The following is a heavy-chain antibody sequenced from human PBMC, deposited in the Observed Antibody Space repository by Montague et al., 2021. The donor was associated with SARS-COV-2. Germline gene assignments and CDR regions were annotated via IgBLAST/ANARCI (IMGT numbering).Heavy chain of an antibody. J-gene: IGHJ5*02. CDR2: IFHSGIT. V-gene: IGHV4-59*13. D-gene: IGHD1-20*01. CDR3: ARTEYNWNDWFDP. Sequence: ETLSLTCSVSGGSISSYYWSWIRQSPGKGLEWIGYIFHSGITDYNPSLKSRVTISVDMSKNQFSLQLNSVIAADSAVYYCARTEYNWNDWFDPWGQGTLVTVSS. CDR1: GGSISSYY.